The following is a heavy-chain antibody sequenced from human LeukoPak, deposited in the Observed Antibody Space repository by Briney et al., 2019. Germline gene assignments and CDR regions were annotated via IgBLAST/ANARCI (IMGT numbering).Heavy chain of an antibody. CDR3: ARVAEMATAALFDY. CDR1: GGSISSYY. CDR2: IYYSGST. J-gene: IGHJ4*02. V-gene: IGHV4-59*01. Sequence: PSETLSLTCTVSGGSISSYYWGWIRQPPGKGLEWIGYIYYSGSTNYNPSLKSRVTISVDTSKNQFSLKLSSVTAADTAVYYCARVAEMATAALFDYWGQGTLVTVSS. D-gene: IGHD5-24*01.